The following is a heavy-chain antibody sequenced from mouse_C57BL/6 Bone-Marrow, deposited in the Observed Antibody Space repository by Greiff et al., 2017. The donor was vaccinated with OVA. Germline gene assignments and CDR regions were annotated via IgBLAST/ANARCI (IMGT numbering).Heavy chain of an antibody. CDR3: TRQRDWEDY. V-gene: IGHV1-5*01. J-gene: IGHJ2*01. CDR2: IYPGNSDT. CDR1: GYTFTSYW. D-gene: IGHD4-1*01. Sequence: DVQLQESGTVLARPGASVKMSCKTSGYTFTSYWMHWVKQRPGQGLEWIGAIYPGNSDTSYNQKFQGKAKLTAVTSASTAYMELSSLTNEDSAVYYCTRQRDWEDYWGQGTTLTVSS.